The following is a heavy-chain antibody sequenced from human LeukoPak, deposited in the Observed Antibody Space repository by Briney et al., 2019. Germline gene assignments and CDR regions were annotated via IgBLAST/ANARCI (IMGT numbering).Heavy chain of an antibody. Sequence: ASVKVSCKASGYTFPGYYMHWVRQAPGQGLEWMGWINPSNGGTNYAQKFQGRVTMTRDTSISTAYMELSRLRSDDTAVYYCATGRYYYDSSGYSLPYLDYWCQGTQVTVSS. J-gene: IGHJ4*02. CDR3: ATGRYYYDSSGYSLPYLDY. D-gene: IGHD3-22*01. CDR1: GYTFPGYY. V-gene: IGHV1-2*02. CDR2: INPSNGGT.